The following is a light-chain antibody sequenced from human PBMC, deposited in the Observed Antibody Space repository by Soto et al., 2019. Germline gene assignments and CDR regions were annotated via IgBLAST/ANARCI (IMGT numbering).Light chain of an antibody. CDR2: GAS. Sequence: EIELTQSPGTLSFSPGERATLSCRASQSVSSTSLAWYQQKPGQAPRLLIYGASNRATGIPDRFSGSGSGTDFTLTISRLEPEDFAVYYCQQYDGSPPWTFGLGTKVEFK. J-gene: IGKJ1*01. V-gene: IGKV3-20*01. CDR1: QSVSSTS. CDR3: QQYDGSPPWT.